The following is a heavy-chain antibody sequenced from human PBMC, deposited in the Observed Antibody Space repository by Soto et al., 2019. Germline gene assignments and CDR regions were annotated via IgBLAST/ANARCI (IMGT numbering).Heavy chain of an antibody. Sequence: EVQLVESGGGLVQPGGSLRLACAASGFTFSDRFMDWVRQAPGKGLEWIGRAKSRARGCATQYADSVKGRFTVSRDESTSSVYLQMKTLNAGGTAVYYCASPKVAVDARRDRYVDFWGRGTLVTVSS. CDR2: AKSRARGCAT. CDR1: GFTFSDRF. V-gene: IGHV3-72*01. D-gene: IGHD2-15*01. CDR3: ASPKVAVDARRDRYVDF. J-gene: IGHJ2*01.